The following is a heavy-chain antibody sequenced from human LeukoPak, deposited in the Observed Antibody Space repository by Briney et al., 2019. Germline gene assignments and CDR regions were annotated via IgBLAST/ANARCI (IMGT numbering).Heavy chain of an antibody. CDR1: GFTFSSSP. J-gene: IGHJ4*02. CDR2: VHAGGEDP. V-gene: IGHV3-74*01. CDR3: AWEYCSAGVCSRSFDY. D-gene: IGHD2-15*01. Sequence: PGGSLRLSCAVSGFTFSSSPMAWVRQAPGKGLEWVSSVHAGGEDPFCADSVKGRFTISRDNAKNTLYLQMNSLRAEDTAVYYCAWEYCSAGVCSRSFDYWGQGTLVTVSS.